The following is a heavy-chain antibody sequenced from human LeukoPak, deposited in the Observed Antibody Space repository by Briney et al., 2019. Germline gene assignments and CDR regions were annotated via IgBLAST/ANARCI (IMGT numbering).Heavy chain of an antibody. D-gene: IGHD1-26*01. V-gene: IGHV1-46*01. CDR3: ARDVLGVGAMLSIDY. CDR1: GYTFTSYY. Sequence: ASVKVSRKASGYTFTSYYMHWVRQAPGQGLEWMGIINPSGGSTSYAQKFQGRVTMTRDMSTSTVYMELSSLRSEDTAVYYCARDVLGVGAMLSIDYWGQGTLVTVSS. J-gene: IGHJ4*02. CDR2: INPSGGST.